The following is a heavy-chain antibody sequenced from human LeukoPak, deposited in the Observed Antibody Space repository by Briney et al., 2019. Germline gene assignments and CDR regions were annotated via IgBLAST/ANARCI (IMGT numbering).Heavy chain of an antibody. CDR1: GFTFSSYS. Sequence: PGGSLRLSCAASGFTFSSYSMNWVRQAPGKGLEWVSSISSSSSYIYYADSVKGRFTISRDNAKNSLYLQMNSLRAEDTAVYYCARDYCSSTSCYYYYGMDVWGQGTTVTVSS. CDR2: ISSSSSYI. J-gene: IGHJ6*02. D-gene: IGHD2-2*01. CDR3: ARDYCSSTSCYYYYGMDV. V-gene: IGHV3-21*01.